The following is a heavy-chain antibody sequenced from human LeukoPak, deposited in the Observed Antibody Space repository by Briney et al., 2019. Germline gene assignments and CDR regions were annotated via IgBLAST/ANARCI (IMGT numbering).Heavy chain of an antibody. CDR1: GYTFTGYY. Sequence: ASVKVSCKASGYTFTGYYMHWVRQAPGQGREWMGWINPNSGGTNYAQKFQGRVTMTRDTSITTAYIELSRLSSDDTAVYYCARHPGKVTNDWYFDLWGRGTLVTVSS. CDR3: ARHPGKVTNDWYFDL. V-gene: IGHV1-2*02. CDR2: INPNSGGT. J-gene: IGHJ2*01. D-gene: IGHD4-23*01.